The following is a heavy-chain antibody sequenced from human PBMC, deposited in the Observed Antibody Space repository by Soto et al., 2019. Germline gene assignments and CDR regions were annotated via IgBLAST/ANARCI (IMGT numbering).Heavy chain of an antibody. J-gene: IGHJ6*02. CDR3: ARTDYQSYGDYDYYYYGMDV. V-gene: IGHV1-18*01. CDR1: GYTFTSYG. CDR2: VSAYNGNT. Sequence: GASVKVSCKASGYTFTSYGISWVRQAPGQGLEWMGWVSAYNGNTNYAQKLQGRVTMTTDTSTSTAYMELRSLRSDDTAVYYCARTDYQSYGDYDYYYYGMDVWGQGTTVTVSS. D-gene: IGHD4-17*01.